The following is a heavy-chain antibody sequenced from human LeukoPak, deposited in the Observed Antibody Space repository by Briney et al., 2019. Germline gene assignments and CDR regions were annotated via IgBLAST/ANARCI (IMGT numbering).Heavy chain of an antibody. CDR3: AGVRRAGYAFLDY. Sequence: PSQTLSLTCTVSGGSISSGGYYWSWIRQHPGKGLEWIGYIYYSGSTYYNPSLKSRVTISVDTSKNQFSLKLSSVTAADTAVYYCAGVRRAGYAFLDYWGQGTLVTVSS. CDR2: IYYSGST. V-gene: IGHV4-31*03. CDR1: GGSISSGGYY. J-gene: IGHJ4*02. D-gene: IGHD3-3*01.